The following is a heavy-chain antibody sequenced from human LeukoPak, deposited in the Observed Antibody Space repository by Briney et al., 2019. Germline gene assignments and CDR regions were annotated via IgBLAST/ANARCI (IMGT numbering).Heavy chain of an antibody. D-gene: IGHD6-19*01. CDR1: GFTFSSYW. CDR3: ARAEQWLAQPEYYFDY. V-gene: IGHV3-7*01. J-gene: IGHJ4*02. CDR2: IKQDGSEK. Sequence: GGSLRLSCAASGFTFSSYWMSWVRQAPGKGLEWVANIKQDGSEKYYVDSVEGRFTISRDNAKNSLYLQMNSPRAEDTAVYYCARAEQWLAQPEYYFDYWGQGTLVTVSS.